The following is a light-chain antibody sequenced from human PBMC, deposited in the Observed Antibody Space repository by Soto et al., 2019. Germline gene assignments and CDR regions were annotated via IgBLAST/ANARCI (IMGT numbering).Light chain of an antibody. CDR3: QQYGSSPWT. CDR1: QSVSSSY. Sequence: EIVLTQSPGTLSFSPGERATLSGRSSQSVSSSYLAWYQQKPGQAPRLLIYGASSRATGIPDRFSGSGSGTDFTLTISRLEPEDFAVYYCQQYGSSPWTFGQGTKVDIK. CDR2: GAS. J-gene: IGKJ1*01. V-gene: IGKV3-20*01.